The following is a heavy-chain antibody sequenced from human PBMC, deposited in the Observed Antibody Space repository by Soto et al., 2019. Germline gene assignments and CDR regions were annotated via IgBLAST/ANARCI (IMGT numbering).Heavy chain of an antibody. D-gene: IGHD3-3*01. CDR3: ARAYYDFWSGLSWFDP. J-gene: IGHJ5*02. CDR2: IYYSGST. V-gene: IGHV4-30-4*01. Sequence: SETLSLSCTVSGGSSSSGDYYWSWIRQPPGKGLEWIGYIYYSGSTYYNPSLKSRVTISVDTSKNQFSLKLSSVTAADTAVYYCARAYYDFWSGLSWFDPWGQGTLVTVSS. CDR1: GGSSSSGDYY.